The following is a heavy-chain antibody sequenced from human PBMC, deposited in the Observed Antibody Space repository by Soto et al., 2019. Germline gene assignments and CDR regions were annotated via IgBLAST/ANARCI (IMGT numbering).Heavy chain of an antibody. CDR1: GYTFTSYD. D-gene: IGHD3-9*01. V-gene: IGHV1-8*01. Sequence: ASVKVSCKASGYTFTSYDINWVRQATGQGLEWMGWMNPNSGNTGYAQKFQGRVTMTTNTSTSTAYMELRSLRSDDTAVYYCARDIRYFDWLTDADDAFDIWGQGTMVTVSS. J-gene: IGHJ3*02. CDR2: MNPNSGNT. CDR3: ARDIRYFDWLTDADDAFDI.